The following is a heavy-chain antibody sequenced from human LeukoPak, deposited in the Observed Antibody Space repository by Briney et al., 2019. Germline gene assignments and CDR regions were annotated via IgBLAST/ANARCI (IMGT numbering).Heavy chain of an antibody. Sequence: SGTLSLTCAVSGGPISSSNWWSWVRQPPGKGLEWIGEIYHSGSTNYNPSLKSRVTISVDKSKNQFSRKLSSVTAADTAVYYCARVSPMVRGVIDYWGQGTLVTVSS. D-gene: IGHD3-10*01. CDR3: ARVSPMVRGVIDY. CDR1: GGPISSSNW. J-gene: IGHJ4*02. V-gene: IGHV4-4*02. CDR2: IYHSGST.